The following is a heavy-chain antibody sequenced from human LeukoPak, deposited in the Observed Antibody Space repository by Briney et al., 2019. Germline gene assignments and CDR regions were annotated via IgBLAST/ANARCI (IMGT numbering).Heavy chain of an antibody. V-gene: IGHV4-34*01. CDR2: INHSGST. CDR3: ARGQRGSWGNWFDP. D-gene: IGHD6-13*01. J-gene: IGHJ5*02. CDR1: GGSFSGYY. Sequence: SETLSLTCAVYGGSFSGYYWSWIRHPPGKGLELIGEINHSGSTNYNPSLKSRVTISVDTSKNQFSLKLSSVTAADTAVYYCARGQRGSWGNWFDPWGQGTLVTVSS.